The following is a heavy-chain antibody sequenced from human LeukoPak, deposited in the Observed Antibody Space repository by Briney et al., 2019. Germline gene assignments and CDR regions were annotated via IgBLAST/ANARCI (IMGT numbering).Heavy chain of an antibody. Sequence: PRRSLSLSCTTSGFTFRDYGMSWFRQAPGRGLEWVSFIRSKTYSGATDYAASVRGRFVISRDDSESIAYLQMNSLKTEDTGVYYCTRNPHPFCSGVHCPSDSWGQGTLVTVSP. V-gene: IGHV3-49*03. CDR3: TRNPHPFCSGVHCPSDS. D-gene: IGHD2-15*01. CDR2: IRSKTYSGAT. CDR1: GFTFRDYG. J-gene: IGHJ4*02.